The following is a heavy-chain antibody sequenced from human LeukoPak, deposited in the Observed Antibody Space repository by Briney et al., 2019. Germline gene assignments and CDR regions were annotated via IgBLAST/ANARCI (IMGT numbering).Heavy chain of an antibody. Sequence: ASVKVSCKASGYTFTRYDINWVRQATGQGLEWMGWMNPKSGNTGHARKFQGRVTITRDTSISTVYMELSSLRSDDTAVYYCARESIAAREAFDIWGQGTMVTVSS. J-gene: IGHJ3*02. D-gene: IGHD6-6*01. CDR1: GYTFTRYD. V-gene: IGHV1-8*03. CDR2: MNPKSGNT. CDR3: ARESIAAREAFDI.